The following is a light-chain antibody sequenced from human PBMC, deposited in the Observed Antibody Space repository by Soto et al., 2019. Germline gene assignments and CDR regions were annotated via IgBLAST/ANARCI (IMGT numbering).Light chain of an antibody. CDR3: HQYNNWRT. J-gene: IGKJ1*01. V-gene: IGKV3D-15*01. CDR2: GAS. CDR1: QSVSSY. Sequence: EIVLTQSPVTLSLSPGERATLSCRASQSVSSYLAWYQQKPGQAPRLLIYGASSRATGIPDRFSGSGSGTEFTLTISSLQSEDFAVYYCHQYNNWRTFGQGTKVDNK.